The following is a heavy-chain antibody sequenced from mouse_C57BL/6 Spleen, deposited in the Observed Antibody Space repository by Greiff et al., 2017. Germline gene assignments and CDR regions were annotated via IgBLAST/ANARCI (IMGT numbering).Heavy chain of an antibody. Sequence: QVTLKVSGPGILQPSQTLSLTCSFSGFSLSTFGMGVGWIRQPSGKGLEWLAHIWWDYDKYYNQALKSRLTISKDTSKNQLFLKVANVDTADTATYYAAQIAAGYGVGYFDVWGTGTTVTVSS. J-gene: IGHJ1*03. CDR1: GFSLSTFGMG. D-gene: IGHD2-2*01. CDR2: IWWDYDK. V-gene: IGHV8-8*01. CDR3: AQIAAGYGVGYFDV.